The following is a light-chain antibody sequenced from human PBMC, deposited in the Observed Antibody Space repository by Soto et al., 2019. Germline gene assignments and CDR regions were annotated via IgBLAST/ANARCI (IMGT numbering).Light chain of an antibody. J-gene: IGKJ1*01. CDR3: QHYDSYPWT. CDR2: DAS. CDR1: QALGNF. Sequence: DIQMTQSPSSLSASVGDRVSITCRASQALGNFLSWFQQKPGKDPKCLIYDASSLQPGVQSKFSGSGSGTDFTLTISSLQPEDSATYYCQHYDSYPWTFGQGNNVEIK. V-gene: IGKV1-16*02.